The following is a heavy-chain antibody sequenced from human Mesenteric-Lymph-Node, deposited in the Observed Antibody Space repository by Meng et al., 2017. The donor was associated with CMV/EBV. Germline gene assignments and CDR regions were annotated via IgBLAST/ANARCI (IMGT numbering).Heavy chain of an antibody. V-gene: IGHV4-38-2*01. CDR2: IYYSGST. CDR3: ARSLGIAVAAAPFY. J-gene: IGHJ4*02. D-gene: IGHD6-19*01. Sequence: GSLRLSCAASGFTFDDYAMHWVRQAPGKGLEWIGSIYYSGSTYYNPSLKSRVTISVDTSKNQFSLKLSSVTAADTAVYYCARSLGIAVAAAPFYWGQGTLVTVSS. CDR1: GFTFDDYA.